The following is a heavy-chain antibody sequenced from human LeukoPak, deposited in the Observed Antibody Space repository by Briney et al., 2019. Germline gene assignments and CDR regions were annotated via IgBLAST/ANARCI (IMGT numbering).Heavy chain of an antibody. Sequence: AGGSLRLSCAASAFTSSDYSMNWVRQAPGKGLEWISYISGRSSTIYYADSVRGRFTISRDNAKNSMYLQMNSLRAEDTAVYYCARDRLTSGSYFFDYWGQGTLVTVSS. CDR3: ARDRLTSGSYFFDY. V-gene: IGHV3-48*01. CDR1: AFTSSDYS. J-gene: IGHJ4*02. CDR2: ISGRSSTI. D-gene: IGHD1-26*01.